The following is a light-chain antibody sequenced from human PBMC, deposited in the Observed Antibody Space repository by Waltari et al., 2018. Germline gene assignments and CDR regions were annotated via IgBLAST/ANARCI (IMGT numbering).Light chain of an antibody. CDR3: SSYAGSSNWV. V-gene: IGLV2-8*01. Sequence: QSALTQPPSASGSPGQSVAISCTGTSSDVGTYNHVSWYQQHPGKAPELMIFGVSKRPSGVPDRFSGSKSGNTASLTVSGLQATDEADYYCSSYAGSSNWVFGGGTKLTVL. CDR2: GVS. J-gene: IGLJ3*02. CDR1: SSDVGTYNH.